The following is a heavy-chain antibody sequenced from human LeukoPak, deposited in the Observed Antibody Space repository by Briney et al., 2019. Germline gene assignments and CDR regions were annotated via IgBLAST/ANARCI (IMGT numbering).Heavy chain of an antibody. D-gene: IGHD3-3*01. CDR3: ARAPPYGFWSLYNWFDP. V-gene: IGHV4-34*01. CDR2: INHSGST. Sequence: SETLSLTCAVYGGSFSGYYWSWIRQPPGKGLEWIGEINHSGSTNYNPSLKSRVTISVDTSKNQFSLKLSSVTAADTAVYYCARAPPYGFWSLYNWFDPWGQGTLVTVSS. CDR1: GGSFSGYY. J-gene: IGHJ5*02.